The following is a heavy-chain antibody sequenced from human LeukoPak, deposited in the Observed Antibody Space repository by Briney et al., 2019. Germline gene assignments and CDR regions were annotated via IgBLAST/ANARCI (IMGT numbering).Heavy chain of an antibody. J-gene: IGHJ3*02. D-gene: IGHD5-24*01. CDR3: ARGDMATINAFDI. V-gene: IGHV1-69*04. Sequence: SVTVSFTPSGGTFNSYAISWVRQAPGQGLEWMGRIIPILGIANYAHKFQGRVTITADKSTCTAYMELSSLRSEDTAVYYCARGDMATINAFDIWGQGTMVTVSS. CDR2: IIPILGIA. CDR1: GGTFNSYA.